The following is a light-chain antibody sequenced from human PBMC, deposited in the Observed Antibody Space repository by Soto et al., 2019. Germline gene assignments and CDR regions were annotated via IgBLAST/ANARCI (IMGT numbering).Light chain of an antibody. V-gene: IGLV1-40*01. Sequence: QSVLTQPPSVSGAPGQRVTISCTGSSSNIGAGYDVHWYQQLPGTAPKVLIYGNSNRPSGVPDRFSGSKSGTSASLAITGLQAEDEADYYCQSYDSSLSAYVVFGGGTKLTVL. CDR1: SSNIGAGYD. J-gene: IGLJ2*01. CDR2: GNS. CDR3: QSYDSSLSAYVV.